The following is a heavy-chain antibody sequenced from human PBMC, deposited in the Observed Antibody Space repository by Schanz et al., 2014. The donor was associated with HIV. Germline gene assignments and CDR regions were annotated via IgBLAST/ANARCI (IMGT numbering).Heavy chain of an antibody. CDR3: AKSRFQLHWFDS. J-gene: IGHJ5*01. D-gene: IGHD2-2*01. CDR2: INPNEGDT. CDR1: GYIFTSNG. Sequence: QVQLVQPGAEVKKPGASVKVSCKASGYIFTSNGISWVRQAPGQGLEWMGWINPNEGDTKFAQKFRGRVTMTRDTSISTAYMELTRLRFDDTAVYYCAKSRFQLHWFDSWGQGTLVTVSS. V-gene: IGHV1-2*02.